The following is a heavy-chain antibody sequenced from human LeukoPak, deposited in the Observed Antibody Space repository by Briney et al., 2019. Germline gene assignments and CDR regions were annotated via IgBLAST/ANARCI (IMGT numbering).Heavy chain of an antibody. J-gene: IGHJ4*02. D-gene: IGHD3-10*01. CDR3: ARDYSYSYDQ. V-gene: IGHV3-74*01. CDR2: INGDGSTT. Sequence: GGSLRLSCAASGFTFRSYWMHWVRQAPGTGLVWVSHINGDGSTTTYADSVKGRFTISRDIAKNILYLQMNSLRPEDTAVYYCARDYSYSYDQWGQGTLVTVSS. CDR1: GFTFRSYW.